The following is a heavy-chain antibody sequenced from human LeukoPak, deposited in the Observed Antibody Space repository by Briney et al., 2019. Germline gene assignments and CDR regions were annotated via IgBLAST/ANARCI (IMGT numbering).Heavy chain of an antibody. CDR2: INHSGST. D-gene: IGHD3-3*01. CDR3: ARHGTYYDFWSGYWPFDY. V-gene: IGHV4-34*01. Sequence: SETLSLTCAVYGGSSSGYYWSWIRQPPGKGLEWIGEINHSGSTNYNPSLKSRVTISVDTSKNQFSLKLSSVTAADTAVYYCARHGTYYDFWSGYWPFDYWGQGTLVTVSS. J-gene: IGHJ4*02. CDR1: GGSSSGYY.